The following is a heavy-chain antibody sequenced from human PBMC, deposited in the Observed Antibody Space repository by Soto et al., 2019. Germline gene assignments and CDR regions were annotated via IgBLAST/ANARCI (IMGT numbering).Heavy chain of an antibody. CDR1: GGTFSSYT. D-gene: IGHD5-12*01. Sequence: QVQLVQSGAEVKKPGSSVKVSCKASGGTFSSYTISWVRQAPGQGLEWMGRIIPILGIANYAPKFQGRVTITADKSTSTAYMELSSLRSEDTAVYYCARVPRLYSGYAETTFDYWGQGTLVTVSS. J-gene: IGHJ4*02. CDR2: IIPILGIA. V-gene: IGHV1-69*02. CDR3: ARVPRLYSGYAETTFDY.